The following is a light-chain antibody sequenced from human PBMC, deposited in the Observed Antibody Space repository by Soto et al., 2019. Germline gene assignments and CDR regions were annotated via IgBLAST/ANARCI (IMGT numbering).Light chain of an antibody. CDR3: TSYRSSGTDV. CDR2: EVS. CDR1: SSDVGAYNY. J-gene: IGLJ1*01. V-gene: IGLV2-14*01. Sequence: QSVLTQPASVSGSPGQSITISCTGTSSDVGAYNYVSWYQQHPGKAPKLIICEVSNRPSGVSYRFSGSKSGNTASLTISGLQAEDEADYYCTSYRSSGTDVFGTGTKLTVL.